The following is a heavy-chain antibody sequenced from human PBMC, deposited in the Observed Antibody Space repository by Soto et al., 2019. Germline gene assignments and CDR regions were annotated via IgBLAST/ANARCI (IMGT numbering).Heavy chain of an antibody. V-gene: IGHV5-51*01. J-gene: IGHJ4*02. CDR1: GYNFTNYR. D-gene: IGHD3-22*01. CDR3: ARPQYYDSRGLDD. CDR2: IYPGDSDI. Sequence: LGESLKISCNGSGYNFTNYRIAWVRQMPGKGLEWMGIIYPGDSDIRYSPSFQGQVTISADKSINTAYLQWNSLKASDTAMYYCARPQYYDSRGLDDWGQGTLVTVSS.